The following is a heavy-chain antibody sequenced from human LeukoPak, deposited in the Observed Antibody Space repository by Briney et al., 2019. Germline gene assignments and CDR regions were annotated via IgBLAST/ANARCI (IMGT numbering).Heavy chain of an antibody. D-gene: IGHD3-22*01. Sequence: SETLSLTCTVSGGSISSYYWSWIRQPPGKGLEWIGYIYYSGSTNYNPSLKSRVTISVDTSKNQFSLKLSSVTAADTAVYYCARLDYDSPDDYYFDYWGQGTLVTVSS. CDR2: IYYSGST. J-gene: IGHJ4*02. CDR3: ARLDYDSPDDYYFDY. V-gene: IGHV4-59*01. CDR1: GGSISSYY.